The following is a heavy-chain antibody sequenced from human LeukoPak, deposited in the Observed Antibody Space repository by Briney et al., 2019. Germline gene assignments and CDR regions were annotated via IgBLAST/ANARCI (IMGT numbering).Heavy chain of an antibody. CDR3: ARGPWSRGWYGDY. D-gene: IGHD6-19*01. CDR2: INHSGST. J-gene: IGHJ4*02. Sequence: SETLSLTCAVYGGSFSGYYWSWIRQPPGKGLEWLGEINHSGSTNYNPSLKSRVTISVDTSKNQFSLNLSSVTAADTAVYYCARGPWSRGWYGDYWGQGTLVTVSS. CDR1: GGSFSGYY. V-gene: IGHV4-34*01.